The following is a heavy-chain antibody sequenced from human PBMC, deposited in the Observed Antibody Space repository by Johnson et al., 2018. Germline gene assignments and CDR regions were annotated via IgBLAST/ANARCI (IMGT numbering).Heavy chain of an antibody. D-gene: IGHD2-21*02. J-gene: IGHJ4*02. Sequence: VQLLESGGGLVKPGGSLRLSCEASGFTFSVYYMTWIRQTPGKGLAWVAYMSSSGSVIYYADSVKGRFTISRDNTKNSLYLQMNSLRVEDTAVYYCGRDCGGDCYGFGYWGQGTLGTVSS. V-gene: IGHV3-11*04. CDR2: MSSSGSVI. CDR3: GRDCGGDCYGFGY. CDR1: GFTFSVYY.